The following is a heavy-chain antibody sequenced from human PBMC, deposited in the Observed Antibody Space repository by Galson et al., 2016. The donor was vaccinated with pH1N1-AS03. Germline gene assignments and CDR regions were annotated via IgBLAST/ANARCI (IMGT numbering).Heavy chain of an antibody. V-gene: IGHV3-30-3*01. J-gene: IGHJ3*01. CDR1: GFTFSSHS. CDR3: ARETIRAGEFDL. D-gene: IGHD1-26*01. Sequence: SLRLSCAVSGFTFSSHSMHWARQAPDEGLEWVAGISYHGNNKFYAHSVKGRFTISRDSLQNTLDLQMNSLSAEDSAVYFCARETIRAGEFDLWGRGTVVTVSS. CDR2: ISYHGNNK.